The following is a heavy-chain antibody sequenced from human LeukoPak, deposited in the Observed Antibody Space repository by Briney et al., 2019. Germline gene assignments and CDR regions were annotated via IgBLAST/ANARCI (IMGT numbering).Heavy chain of an antibody. J-gene: IGHJ6*02. CDR2: IYHNGNT. CDR1: GGSINNFY. Sequence: SETLSLICTVSGGSINNFYWSWLRQPPGKGLEWIGYIYHNGNTYYSPSLKSRVTISVDRSRNQFSLKMSSVTAADTAVYYCARGPVVLIPTGYYYYTLDVWGRGTTVTVSS. D-gene: IGHD2-8*01. CDR3: ARGPVVLIPTGYYYYTLDV. V-gene: IGHV4-59*12.